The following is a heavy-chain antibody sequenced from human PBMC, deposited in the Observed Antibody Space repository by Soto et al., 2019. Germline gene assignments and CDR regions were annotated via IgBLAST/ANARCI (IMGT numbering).Heavy chain of an antibody. V-gene: IGHV1-69*01. CDR2: IIPIFGTA. J-gene: IGHJ4*02. Sequence: QVQLVQSGAEVKKPGSSVKVSCKASVGTFSSYAISWVRQAPGQGLEWMGGIIPIFGTANYAQKFQGRVTITADQSTRTAYIELRSLRSEDTAVNYCARAHYYDSSGPPDYRGQGTLDTVYS. CDR3: ARAHYYDSSGPPDY. D-gene: IGHD3-22*01. CDR1: VGTFSSYA.